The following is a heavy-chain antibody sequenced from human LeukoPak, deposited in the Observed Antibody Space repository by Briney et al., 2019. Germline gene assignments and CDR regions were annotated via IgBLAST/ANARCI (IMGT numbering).Heavy chain of an antibody. CDR3: TWHPHPNSSTGLAVPD. CDR2: IYYSGST. V-gene: IGHV4-39*02. Sequence: SETLSLTCTLSGGSISRSSYYWGWIRQPPGKGLEWIGSIYYSGSTYCNPSLKSPVTIRVDTSNNHCSLKLSSVINGLRAVYYCTWHPHPNSSTGLAVPDWGRGTLVTVSS. J-gene: IGHJ1*01. D-gene: IGHD6-6*01. CDR1: GGSISRSSYY.